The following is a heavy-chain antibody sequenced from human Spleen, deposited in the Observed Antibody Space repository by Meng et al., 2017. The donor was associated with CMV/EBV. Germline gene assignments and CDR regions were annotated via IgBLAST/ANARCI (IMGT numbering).Heavy chain of an antibody. V-gene: IGHV3-73*01. D-gene: IGHD3-10*01. J-gene: IGHJ4*02. CDR3: TRGGSRGAWPQFDY. Sequence: GGSLRLSCAASGFTFSDSALHWVRQTSGKGLEWIGRIRSESNKYAAMYAASVKGRFTLSRDDSKNMAYLEMTSLKVADTATYYCTRGGSRGAWPQFDYWGRGTLVTVSS. CDR2: IRSESNKYAA. CDR1: GFTFSDSA.